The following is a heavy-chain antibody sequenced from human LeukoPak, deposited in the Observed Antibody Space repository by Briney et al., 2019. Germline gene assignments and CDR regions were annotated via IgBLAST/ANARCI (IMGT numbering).Heavy chain of an antibody. J-gene: IGHJ4*02. CDR2: IKSKTDGGTT. CDR3: TTGQVVDYDASGYSALDY. V-gene: IGHV3-15*01. D-gene: IGHD3-22*01. CDR1: GFTFSNAW. Sequence: GGSLRLSCAASGFTFSNAWMNWVRQAPGKGLEWVGRIKSKTDGGTTDYAAPVKGRFTISTDDSKNTLYLQMNGLKTEDTAVYYCTTGQVVDYDASGYSALDYWGQGTLVTVSS.